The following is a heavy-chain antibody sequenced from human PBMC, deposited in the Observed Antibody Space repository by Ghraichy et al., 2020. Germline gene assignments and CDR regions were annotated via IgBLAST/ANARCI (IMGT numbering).Heavy chain of an antibody. CDR1: GFSFSSNW. J-gene: IGHJ5*02. Sequence: LSLTCAASGFSFSSNWMHWVRQDPGKGLMWVSRISSDGISRTYADSVKGRFTISRDNAKNTLYLQMNSLRVEDTAVYYCTKIYCSGGSCTNWFDPWGQGTLVTVSS. V-gene: IGHV3-74*03. D-gene: IGHD2-15*01. CDR2: ISSDGISR. CDR3: TKIYCSGGSCTNWFDP.